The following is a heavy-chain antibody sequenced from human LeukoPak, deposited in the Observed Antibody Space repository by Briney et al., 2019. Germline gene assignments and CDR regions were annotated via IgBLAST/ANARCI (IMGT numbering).Heavy chain of an antibody. D-gene: IGHD6-13*01. CDR2: IYHSGST. CDR3: AREFGGSSWLPQNWFDP. CDR1: GGSISSSNW. Sequence: PSETLSLTCAVSGGSISSSNWWSWVRQPPGQGLEWIGEIYHSGSTNYNPSLKSRVTISVDKSKNQFSLKLSSVTAADTAVYYCAREFGGSSWLPQNWFDPWGQGTLVTVSS. V-gene: IGHV4-4*02. J-gene: IGHJ5*02.